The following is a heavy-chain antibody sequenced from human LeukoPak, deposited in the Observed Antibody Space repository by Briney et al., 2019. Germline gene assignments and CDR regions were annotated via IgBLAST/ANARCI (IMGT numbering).Heavy chain of an antibody. J-gene: IGHJ4*02. CDR1: GGSLRSGSYY. V-gene: IGHV4-61*02. D-gene: IGHD3-22*01. CDR3: ARNYYDSSGYFDY. CDR2: IYTSGST. Sequence: SETLSLTCTVSGGSLRSGSYYWSWIRQPAGKGLEWIGRIYTSGSTNYNPSLKSRVTISVDTSKNQFSLKLSSVTAADTAVYYCARNYYDSSGYFDYWGQGTLVTVSS.